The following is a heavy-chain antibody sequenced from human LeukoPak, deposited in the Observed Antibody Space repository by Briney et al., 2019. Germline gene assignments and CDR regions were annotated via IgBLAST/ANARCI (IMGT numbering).Heavy chain of an antibody. J-gene: IGHJ4*02. CDR2: ISSNGGST. D-gene: IGHD3-22*01. Sequence: GGSLRLSCAASGFTFSSYAMHWVRQAPGKGLEYVSAISSNGGSTYYANSVKGRFTISRDNSKNTLYLQMGSLRAEDMAVYYCARVFFARADYYDSSGYYEALDYWGQGTLVTVSS. CDR3: ARVFFARADYYDSSGYYEALDY. V-gene: IGHV3-64*01. CDR1: GFTFSSYA.